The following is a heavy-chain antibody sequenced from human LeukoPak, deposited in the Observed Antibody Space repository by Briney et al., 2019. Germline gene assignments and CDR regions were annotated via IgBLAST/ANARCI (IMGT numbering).Heavy chain of an antibody. CDR1: GFTFSDYY. CDR3: ARVSHTTYYYDSSGLLNAFDI. D-gene: IGHD3-22*01. J-gene: IGHJ3*02. V-gene: IGHV3-11*01. Sequence: GGSLRLSCGASGFTFSDYYMSWIRQAPGKGLEWVSYISSSGSTIYYADSVKGRFPISRDNAKNSLYLQMNSLRAEDTAVCYCARVSHTTYYYDSSGLLNAFDIWGQGTMVTVSS. CDR2: ISSSGSTI.